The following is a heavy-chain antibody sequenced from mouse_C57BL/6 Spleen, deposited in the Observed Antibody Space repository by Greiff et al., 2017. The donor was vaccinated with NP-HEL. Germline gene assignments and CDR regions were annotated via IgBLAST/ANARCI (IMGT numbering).Heavy chain of an antibody. CDR3: APQLTPYYFDY. CDR1: GYAFSSSW. CDR2: IYSGDGDT. D-gene: IGHD3-3*01. V-gene: IGHV1-82*01. Sequence: VQLQQSGPELVKPGASVKISCKASGYAFSSSWTNWVKQRPGKGLEWIGRIYSGDGDTNYNGKFKGKATLTADKSSSIAYKQLSSLTSVDSAVYFCAPQLTPYYFDYWGQGTTLTVSS. J-gene: IGHJ2*01.